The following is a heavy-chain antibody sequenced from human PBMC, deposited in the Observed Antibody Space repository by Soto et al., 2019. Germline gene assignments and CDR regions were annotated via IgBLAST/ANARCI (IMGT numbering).Heavy chain of an antibody. D-gene: IGHD3-10*01. CDR2: IIPIFGTA. CDR3: ARDYGSGGYIWFDP. Sequence: SVKVSCKASGGTFSSYAISWVRQAPGQGLEWMGGIIPIFGTANYAQKFQGRVTITADKSTSTAYMELSSLRSEDTAVYYCARDYGSGGYIWFDPWGQGTLVTVSS. V-gene: IGHV1-69*06. J-gene: IGHJ5*02. CDR1: GGTFSSYA.